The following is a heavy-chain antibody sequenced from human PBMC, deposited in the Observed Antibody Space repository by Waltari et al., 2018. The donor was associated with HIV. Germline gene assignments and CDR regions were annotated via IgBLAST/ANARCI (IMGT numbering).Heavy chain of an antibody. Sequence: EVQLVESGGGLVQPGGSLRPSCSASGFTFSSYGMHWVRQAPGKGLVWVSRINSDGSSTSYADSVKGRFTISRDNAKNTLYLQMNSLRAEDTAVYYCAMRNYYDSSGYYHFDYWGQGTLVTVSS. CDR3: AMRNYYDSSGYYHFDY. V-gene: IGHV3-74*01. CDR1: GFTFSSYG. J-gene: IGHJ4*02. D-gene: IGHD3-22*01. CDR2: INSDGSST.